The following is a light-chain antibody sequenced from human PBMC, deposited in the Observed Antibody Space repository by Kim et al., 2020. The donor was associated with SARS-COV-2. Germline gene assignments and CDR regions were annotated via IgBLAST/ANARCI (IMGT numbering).Light chain of an antibody. Sequence: GQKVNISCSGSSYNIGNNFVSWYQQLPGRAPKRLLYDNDKRPSGIPDRFSGSKSGTSATLGITGLQTGDEADYYCGTWDTSLSAWVFGGGTKLTVL. V-gene: IGLV1-51*01. CDR2: DND. CDR3: GTWDTSLSAWV. J-gene: IGLJ3*02. CDR1: SYNIGNNF.